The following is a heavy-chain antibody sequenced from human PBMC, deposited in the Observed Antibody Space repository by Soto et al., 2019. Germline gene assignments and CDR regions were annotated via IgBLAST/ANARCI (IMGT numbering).Heavy chain of an antibody. D-gene: IGHD1-26*01. CDR2: ISYDGSNK. Sequence: GGSLRLSCAASGFTFSSYGMHWVRQAPGKGLEWVAVISYDGSNKYYADSVKGRFTISRDNSKNTLYLQMNSLRAEDTAVYYCAKDRAPGSGYYYGMDVWGQGATVTVSS. CDR3: AKDRAPGSGYYYGMDV. J-gene: IGHJ6*02. CDR1: GFTFSSYG. V-gene: IGHV3-30*18.